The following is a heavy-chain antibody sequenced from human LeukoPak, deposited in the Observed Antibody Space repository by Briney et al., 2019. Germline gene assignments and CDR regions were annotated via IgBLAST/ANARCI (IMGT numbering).Heavy chain of an antibody. CDR3: ARVRQYQLLSPYWYFDL. Sequence: SETLSLTCTASGGSISTSSYYWAWIRQSPGKGLEWIVSIYYSGTTYYNPSLKSRVTISVDTSKNQFSLKLSSVTAADTAVYYCARVRQYQLLSPYWYFDLWGRGTLVTVSS. CDR1: GGSISTSSYY. J-gene: IGHJ2*01. CDR2: IYYSGTT. D-gene: IGHD2-2*01. V-gene: IGHV4-39*07.